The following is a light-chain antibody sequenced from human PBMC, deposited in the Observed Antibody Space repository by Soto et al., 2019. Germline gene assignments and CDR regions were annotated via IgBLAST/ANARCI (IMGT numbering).Light chain of an antibody. CDR1: SNDVGGYDF. CDR3: SSYTKIGIRL. Sequence: QSVLTQPASVSGSPGQSITITCAGTSNDVGGYDFVSWYQQYPGKAPKLLIFEVSNRPSGISNRFSGSKSASTASLTISGLQTEDEADYYCSSYTKIGIRLFGGGTKLTVL. J-gene: IGLJ3*02. CDR2: EVS. V-gene: IGLV2-14*01.